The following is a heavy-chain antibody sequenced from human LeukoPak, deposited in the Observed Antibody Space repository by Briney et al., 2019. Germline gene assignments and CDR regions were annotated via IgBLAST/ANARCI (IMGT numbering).Heavy chain of an antibody. CDR3: AKDPGGYFTAMVTAFAY. Sequence: GGSLRLSCAASGFTFNDYWMHWVRQAPGKGLVWVSRINSDGSITSYADSVKGRFTISRDNSKNTLYLQMNSLRAEDTAVYYCAKDPGGYFTAMVTAFAYWGQGTLVTVSS. D-gene: IGHD5-18*01. CDR2: INSDGSIT. J-gene: IGHJ4*02. V-gene: IGHV3-74*01. CDR1: GFTFNDYW.